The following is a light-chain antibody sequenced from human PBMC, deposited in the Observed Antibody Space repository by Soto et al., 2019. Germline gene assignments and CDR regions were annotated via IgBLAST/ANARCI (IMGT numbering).Light chain of an antibody. Sequence: EMVLTQSPGTLSLSPGERATLSCRASQSVSSSYLAWYQQKPGQAPRLLIYGASSRATGIPDRFSGSGSGTDFTLTITSLQSEDVAVYYCQQYHNWPPWTFGQGTKVDIK. CDR3: QQYHNWPPWT. V-gene: IGKV3-20*01. J-gene: IGKJ1*01. CDR1: QSVSSSY. CDR2: GAS.